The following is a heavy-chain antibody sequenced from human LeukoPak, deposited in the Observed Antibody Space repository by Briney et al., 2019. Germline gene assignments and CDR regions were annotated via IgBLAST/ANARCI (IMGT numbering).Heavy chain of an antibody. V-gene: IGHV3-23*01. CDR2: ISGSGSST. CDR1: GFTFRSNT. CDR3: ARDLDQESGTTAY. Sequence: GGSLRLSCAASGFTFRSNTMSWVRQAPGRGLEWVSVISGSGSSTYYADSVKGRFTISRDNAKNSLYLQMNSLRAEDTAVYYCARDLDQESGTTAYWGQGTLVTVSS. D-gene: IGHD1-7*01. J-gene: IGHJ4*02.